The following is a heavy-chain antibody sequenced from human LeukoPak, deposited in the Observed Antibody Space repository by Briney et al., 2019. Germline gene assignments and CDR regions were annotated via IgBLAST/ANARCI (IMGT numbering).Heavy chain of an antibody. V-gene: IGHV3-7*01. J-gene: IGHJ4*02. D-gene: IGHD2/OR15-2a*01. CDR1: GFTFSRNW. CDR2: INPDASRK. Sequence: PGGSLTLSCEGSGFTFSRNWMSWVRQAPGKGLQWVASINPDASRKEYVDSVRGRFTITRDNTKNSLFLQMNSPGAEDTAVYYCAKLLGTVTTYDFWGQGALVIASS. CDR3: AKLLGTVTTYDF.